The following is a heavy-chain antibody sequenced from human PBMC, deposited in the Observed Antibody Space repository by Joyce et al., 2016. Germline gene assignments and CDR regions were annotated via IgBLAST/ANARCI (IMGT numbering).Heavy chain of an antibody. D-gene: IGHD2-21*01. CDR1: GFMFSTSS. V-gene: IGHV3-21*02. Sequence: EVQLVESGGGLVKPGGSLKISCAASGFMFSTSSMSWFRQATGKGLGGVSAISGDRRFIFHADAVRGRFTVSRDNAENSLYLQMKSLRVEETAVYFCARGGLVYDYSMDVWGQGTTVIVSS. CDR2: ISGDRRFI. J-gene: IGHJ6*02. CDR3: ARGGLVYDYSMDV.